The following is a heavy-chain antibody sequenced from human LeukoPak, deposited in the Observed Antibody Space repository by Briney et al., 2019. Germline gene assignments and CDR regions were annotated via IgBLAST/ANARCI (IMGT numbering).Heavy chain of an antibody. J-gene: IGHJ4*02. D-gene: IGHD3-22*01. CDR3: ARDYYYDSSGYYLYYFDY. CDR1: GYTFTGYY. CDR2: INPNSGGT. Sequence: ASVKVSCTASGYTFTGYYMHWVRQAPAQGLEWIRWINPNSGGTNYAQKFQGRVTMTRDTSISTAYMELSRLRSDDTAVYYCARDYYYDSSGYYLYYFDYWGQGTLVTVSS. V-gene: IGHV1-2*02.